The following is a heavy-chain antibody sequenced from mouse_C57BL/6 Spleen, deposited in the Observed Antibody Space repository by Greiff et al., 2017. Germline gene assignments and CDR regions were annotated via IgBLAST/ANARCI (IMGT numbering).Heavy chain of an antibody. CDR1: CYTFTEHT. V-gene: IGHV1-62-2*01. Sequence: SGAELVKPGALVKLSFKAFCYTFTEHTIHWVKQRSGQGLEWIGWFYPGSGSIKSNEKFKDKATLTADKSSSTVYMELSRLTSEDSAIYFCARHAQDSSGYVDYAMDYWGQGTSVTVSS. CDR2: FYPGSGSI. CDR3: ARHAQDSSGYVDYAMDY. D-gene: IGHD3-2*02. J-gene: IGHJ4*01.